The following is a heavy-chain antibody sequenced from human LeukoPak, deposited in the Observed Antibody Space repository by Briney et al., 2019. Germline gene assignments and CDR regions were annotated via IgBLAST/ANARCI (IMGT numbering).Heavy chain of an antibody. Sequence: ASVKVSCKASGYTFRTYDVAWVRQAPGQGLEWMGWMNPNSGNTGYAQKFKGRVTMTSDASIGSAYMELSSLRSEDTAVYFCARAVRIQLLLEYCGHGTLITVSS. J-gene: IGHJ4*01. CDR2: MNPNSGNT. CDR3: ARAVRIQLLLEY. CDR1: GYTFRTYD. V-gene: IGHV1-8*01. D-gene: IGHD2-2*01.